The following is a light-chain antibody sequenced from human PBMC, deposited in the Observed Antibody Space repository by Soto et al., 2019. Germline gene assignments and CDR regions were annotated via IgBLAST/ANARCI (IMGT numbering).Light chain of an antibody. V-gene: IGKV1-39*01. Sequence: DIEMTQSPSSLSASAGDRVTITCRASHTVSSILDWYQQKRGKPPTLLIYGAFNLVTGIPARFSGSGGGAEFSLTISSLQPGDFATYYCQQSYSPPFTFGGGTSLELK. CDR2: GAF. J-gene: IGKJ2*01. CDR3: QQSYSPPFT. CDR1: HTVSSI.